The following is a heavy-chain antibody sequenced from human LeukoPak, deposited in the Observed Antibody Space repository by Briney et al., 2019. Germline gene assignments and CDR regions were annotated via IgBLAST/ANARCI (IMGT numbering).Heavy chain of an antibody. CDR2: ISGSGGST. Sequence: GGSLRLSCAASGFTFSSYAMSWVRQAPGKGLEWVSAISGSGGSTYYADSVKGRFTSSRDNSKNTLYLQMNSLRAEDTAVYYCAKDRYSNYAYLDYWGQGTLVTVSS. CDR1: GFTFSSYA. V-gene: IGHV3-23*01. D-gene: IGHD4-11*01. CDR3: AKDRYSNYAYLDY. J-gene: IGHJ4*02.